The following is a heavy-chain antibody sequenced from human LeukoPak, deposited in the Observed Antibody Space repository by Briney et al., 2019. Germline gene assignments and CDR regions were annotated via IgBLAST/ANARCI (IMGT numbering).Heavy chain of an antibody. D-gene: IGHD3-22*01. J-gene: IGHJ4*02. Sequence: PSGTLCLTCAVYGGSFSGYYWSWIRQAPGKGLEWIGEINRNGSTNYNPSLKSRVTISVDTSKNQFSLKLSSVTAADTAVYYCARGQTRDSSGYYLYYFDYWGQGTLVTVSS. V-gene: IGHV4-34*01. CDR2: INRNGST. CDR1: GGSFSGYY. CDR3: ARGQTRDSSGYYLYYFDY.